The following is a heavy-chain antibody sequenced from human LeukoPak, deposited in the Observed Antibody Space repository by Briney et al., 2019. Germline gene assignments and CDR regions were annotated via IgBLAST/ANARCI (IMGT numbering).Heavy chain of an antibody. CDR3: ARDQVPYYDILTGDNPGY. V-gene: IGHV3-33*01. J-gene: IGHJ4*02. D-gene: IGHD3-9*01. CDR2: IWYDGSNK. CDR1: GFTFSSYG. Sequence: GGSLRLSCAASGFTFSSYGMHWVRQAPGKGLEWVAVIWYDGSNKYYADSVKGRFTISRDNSKNTLYLQMNSLRAEDTAVYYCARDQVPYYDILTGDNPGYWGQGTLVTVSS.